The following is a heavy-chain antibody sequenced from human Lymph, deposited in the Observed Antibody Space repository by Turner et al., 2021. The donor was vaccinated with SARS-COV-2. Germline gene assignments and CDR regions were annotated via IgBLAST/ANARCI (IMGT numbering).Heavy chain of an antibody. J-gene: IGHJ6*02. D-gene: IGHD6-19*01. V-gene: IGHV1-24*01. CDR3: ATAPAVADYFHYYTVWTS. CDR2: FDPEDAET. Sequence: QVQLVQSGAEVKKPGASVKVSCKVSGYTLTELSMHWVRQAPGKGLEWMGGFDPEDAETIYAQKFQGRVTMTEDTSTDTAYMELSSLRSEDTAVYYCATAPAVADYFHYYTVWTSGAKGPRSPSP. CDR1: GYTLTELS.